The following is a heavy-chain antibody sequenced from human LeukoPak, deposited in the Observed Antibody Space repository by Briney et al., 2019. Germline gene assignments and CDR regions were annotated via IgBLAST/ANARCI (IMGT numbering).Heavy chain of an antibody. CDR2: ITSSAGST. CDR3: AKNSGWGSRVRSFEY. D-gene: IGHD6-19*01. Sequence: GGSLRLSCAASGFTFNSYVMSWVRQAPGKGLEWVSGITSSAGSTYYADSVKGRFTISRDNSENTLYLQMNNLRGEDTAVYYCAKNSGWGSRVRSFEYWGQGTLVTVSS. J-gene: IGHJ4*02. CDR1: GFTFNSYV. V-gene: IGHV3-23*01.